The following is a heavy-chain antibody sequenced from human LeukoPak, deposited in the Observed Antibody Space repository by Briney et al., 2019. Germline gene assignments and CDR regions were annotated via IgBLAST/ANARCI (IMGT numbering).Heavy chain of an antibody. Sequence: SETLSLTCSVSGGSISSYYWSWIRQPAGKGREWIGRIYTTGNTDYNPSLKSRVTISVDTSKNQFSLNLSSVTAADTAVYYCARDARGWSGFDYWGQGTLVTVSS. D-gene: IGHD3-3*01. CDR3: ARDARGWSGFDY. CDR1: GGSISSYY. J-gene: IGHJ4*02. CDR2: IYTTGNT. V-gene: IGHV4-4*07.